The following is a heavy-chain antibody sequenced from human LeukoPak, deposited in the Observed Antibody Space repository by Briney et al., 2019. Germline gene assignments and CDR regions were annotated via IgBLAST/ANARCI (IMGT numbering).Heavy chain of an antibody. D-gene: IGHD3-9*01. Sequence: GGSLRLSCAASGFTFSSYWMSWVRQAPGKGLEWVSSISSSSSYIYYADSVKGRFTISRDNAKNSLYLQMNSLRAEDTAVYYCAREGLRYFDWLSEPFDYWGQGTLVTVSS. J-gene: IGHJ4*02. V-gene: IGHV3-21*01. CDR2: ISSSSSYI. CDR1: GFTFSSYW. CDR3: AREGLRYFDWLSEPFDY.